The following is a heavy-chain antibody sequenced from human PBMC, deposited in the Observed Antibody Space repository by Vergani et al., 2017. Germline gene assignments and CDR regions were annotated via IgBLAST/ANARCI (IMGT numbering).Heavy chain of an antibody. J-gene: IGHJ4*01. D-gene: IGHD3-10*01. CDR3: ARFYGSGSYLGY. V-gene: IGHV2-5*02. CDR1: GFPLSTRGVG. CDR2: IYWDDDK. Sequence: QITLKESGPTLVKPTQTLTLTCTFLGFPLSTRGVGVGWLRQPQGKALEWLALIYWDDDKRYSPSLKRRLTITKDTSKNQVVLTMTNMDPVDTATYYCARFYGSGSYLGYWGQGTLVTVSS.